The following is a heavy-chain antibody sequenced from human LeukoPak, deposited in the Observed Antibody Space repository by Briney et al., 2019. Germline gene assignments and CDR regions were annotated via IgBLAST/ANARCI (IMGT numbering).Heavy chain of an antibody. D-gene: IGHD3-22*01. Sequence: SETLSLTCAVYGESFSGYYWSWIRQPPGKGLEWIGEINHSGSTNYNPSLKSRVTISVDTSKNQLSLKLSSVTAADTAVYYCARTFYYESSGPQDAFDMWGQGTMVTVSS. J-gene: IGHJ3*02. CDR3: ARTFYYESSGPQDAFDM. CDR1: GESFSGYY. CDR2: INHSGST. V-gene: IGHV4-34*01.